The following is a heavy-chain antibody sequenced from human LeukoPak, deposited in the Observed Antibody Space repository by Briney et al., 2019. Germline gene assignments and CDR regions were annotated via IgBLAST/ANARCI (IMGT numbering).Heavy chain of an antibody. D-gene: IGHD3-22*01. J-gene: IGHJ4*02. Sequence: TPSETLSLTCTVSGGSISSSSYYWGWIRQPPGKGLEWIGSIYYSGSTYYNPSLKSRVTISVDTSKNQFSLKLSSVTAADTAVYYCANTGDSNGYYPNYFDYWGQGTLVTVSS. CDR3: ANTGDSNGYYPNYFDY. CDR1: GGSISSSSYY. V-gene: IGHV4-39*01. CDR2: IYYSGST.